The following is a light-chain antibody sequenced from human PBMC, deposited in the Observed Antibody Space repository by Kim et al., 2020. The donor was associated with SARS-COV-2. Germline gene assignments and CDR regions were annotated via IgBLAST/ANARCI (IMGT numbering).Light chain of an antibody. CDR3: QAWDSSTGV. Sequence: VSPGQTAIITCSGDDLGNKYTCWYQQKPGQSPVLVIYQSTKRPSGIPERFSASNSGDTATLTISGTQAMDEADYYCQAWDSSTGVFGTGTKVTVL. CDR2: QST. V-gene: IGLV3-1*01. J-gene: IGLJ1*01. CDR1: DLGNKY.